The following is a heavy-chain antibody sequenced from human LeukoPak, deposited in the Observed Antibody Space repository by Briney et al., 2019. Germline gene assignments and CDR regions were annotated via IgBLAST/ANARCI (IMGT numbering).Heavy chain of an antibody. J-gene: IGHJ4*02. V-gene: IGHV4-39*07. CDR1: GGSISSSSYY. CDR2: IYYSGST. CDR3: AREESYYDY. Sequence: SETLSLTCTVSGGSISSSSYYWGWIRQPPGKGLEWIGSIYYSGSTYYNPSLKSRVTISVDTSKNQFSLKLSSVTAADTAVYYCAREESYYDYWGQGTLVTVSS.